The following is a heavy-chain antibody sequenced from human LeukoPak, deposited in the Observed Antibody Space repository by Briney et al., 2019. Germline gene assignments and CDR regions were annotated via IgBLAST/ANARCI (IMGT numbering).Heavy chain of an antibody. CDR3: ARARYQNY. D-gene: IGHD2-2*01. CDR1: GYTFSNYW. CDR2: IKQDGSEK. J-gene: IGHJ4*02. V-gene: IGHV3-7*01. Sequence: TGGSLRLSCAASGYTFSNYWMSWVRQAPGKGLEWVANIKQDGSEKYYVDSVKGRFTISRDNAKNSLYLQMNSLRAEDTAVYYCARARYQNYWGQGTLVTVSS.